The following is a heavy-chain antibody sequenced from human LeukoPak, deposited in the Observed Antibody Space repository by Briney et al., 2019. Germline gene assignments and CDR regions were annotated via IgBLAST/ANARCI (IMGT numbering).Heavy chain of an antibody. D-gene: IGHD3-22*01. V-gene: IGHV3-23*01. CDR3: AKGPEFYYDSSGRNYFDY. CDR2: ISGSGGST. CDR1: GFTFSSYA. Sequence: GGSLRLSCAASGFTFSSYAMSWVRQAPGKGLEWVPAISGSGGSTYYADSVKGRFTISRDNSKNTLYLQMNFLRADDTAVYYCAKGPEFYYDSSGRNYFDYWGQGTLVTVSS. J-gene: IGHJ4*02.